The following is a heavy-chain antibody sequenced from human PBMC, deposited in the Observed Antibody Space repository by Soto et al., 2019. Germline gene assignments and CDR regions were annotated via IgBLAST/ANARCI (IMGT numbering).Heavy chain of an antibody. Sequence: EASVKVSCKASGYTFTSYAMHWVRQAPGQGLEWMGWISAYNGNTNYAQKPQGRVTMTTDTSTSTAYMELRSLRSDDTAVYYCAREGSCGISTSCSYYYYGMDVWGQGTTVTVSS. CDR2: ISAYNGNT. J-gene: IGHJ6*02. CDR1: GYTFTSYA. V-gene: IGHV1-18*01. CDR3: AREGSCGISTSCSYYYYGMDV. D-gene: IGHD2-2*01.